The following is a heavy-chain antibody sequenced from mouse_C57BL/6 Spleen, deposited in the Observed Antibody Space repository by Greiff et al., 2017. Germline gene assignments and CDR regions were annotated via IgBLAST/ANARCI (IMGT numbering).Heavy chain of an antibody. CDR3: ASSYGSSSRYAMDY. J-gene: IGHJ4*01. D-gene: IGHD1-1*01. V-gene: IGHV1-64*01. CDR1: GYTFTSYW. CDR2: IHPTSGGT. Sequence: VQLQQPGAELVKPGASVKLSCKASGYTFTSYWMHWVKQRPGQGLEWIGMIHPTSGGTNYNEKFKSKATLTVDKSSSTAYMQLSSLTSEDSEVYYGASSYGSSSRYAMDYWGQGTSVTGSS.